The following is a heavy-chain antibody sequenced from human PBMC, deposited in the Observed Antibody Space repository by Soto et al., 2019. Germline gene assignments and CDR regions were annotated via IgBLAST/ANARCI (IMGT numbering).Heavy chain of an antibody. CDR2: TIPALGKT. CDR1: RGTFSSYA. V-gene: IGHV1-69*01. Sequence: QVQLVQSGSEVKNLGSSVKVSCKASRGTFSSYALSWVRQAPGQGLEWMGGTIPALGKTHYIEKFQGRVTITVDDATRTVYMEVRDLTSEDTAIYYCARGPFRPSAMDVWGQGTTVTVSS. J-gene: IGHJ6*02. D-gene: IGHD3-10*01. CDR3: ARGPFRPSAMDV.